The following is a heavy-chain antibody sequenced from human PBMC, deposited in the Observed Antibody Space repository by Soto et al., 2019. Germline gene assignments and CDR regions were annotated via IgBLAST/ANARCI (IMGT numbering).Heavy chain of an antibody. CDR1: GGSISSGGYY. D-gene: IGHD5-18*01. CDR2: IYYSGST. Sequence: PSETLSLTCTVSGGSISSGGYYWSWIRQHPGKGLEWIGYIYYSGSTYYNPSLKSRVTISVDTSKNQFSLKLSSVTAADTAVYYCAREARERIQLWFDYWGQGTLVTVSS. CDR3: AREARERIQLWFDY. J-gene: IGHJ5*01. V-gene: IGHV4-31*03.